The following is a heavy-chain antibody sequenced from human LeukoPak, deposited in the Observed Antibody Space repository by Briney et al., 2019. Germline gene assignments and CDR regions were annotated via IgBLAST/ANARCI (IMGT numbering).Heavy chain of an antibody. D-gene: IGHD3-22*01. CDR1: GYTLNELS. CDR2: FDPEDGET. CDR3: ATPTAYDSSGYCRPYVY. Sequence: GASAKDPFKVSGYTLNELSIHWVRQAPGKGLEWMGGFDPEDGETIYAQKFQGRVTMTEDTSTDTAYMELSSLRSEDTAVYYCATPTAYDSSGYCRPYVYWGQGTLVTVSS. V-gene: IGHV1-24*01. J-gene: IGHJ4*02.